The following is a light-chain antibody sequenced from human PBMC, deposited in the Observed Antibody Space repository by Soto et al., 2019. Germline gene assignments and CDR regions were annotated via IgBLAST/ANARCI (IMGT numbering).Light chain of an antibody. J-gene: IGKJ3*01. CDR2: YAS. CDR1: ESVHRN. V-gene: IGKV3-15*01. CDR3: QHYRNWPPT. Sequence: EVVMTQSPATLSVSPGERVTLSCRASESVHRNLAWYQQKPGQGPSLLIYYASTRATGVPDRFTGSGSGTEFTLTISSLQSEDCGVYHCQHYRNWPPTFGPGTNVEIK.